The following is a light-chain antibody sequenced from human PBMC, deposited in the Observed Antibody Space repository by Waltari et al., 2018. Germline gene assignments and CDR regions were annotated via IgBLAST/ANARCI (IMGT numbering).Light chain of an antibody. CDR1: QSVSSY. Sequence: EIVLTQSPATLSLSPGERATLSCRASQSVSSYLAWYQQNPGQAPRLLIYDASNRATGIPARFSGSGSGTDFTLTISSLEPEDFAVYYCQQRSNWPPITFGQGTQLEIK. CDR2: DAS. CDR3: QQRSNWPPIT. V-gene: IGKV3-11*01. J-gene: IGKJ5*01.